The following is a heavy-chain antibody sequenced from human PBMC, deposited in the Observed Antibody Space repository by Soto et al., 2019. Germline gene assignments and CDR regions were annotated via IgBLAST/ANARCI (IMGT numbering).Heavy chain of an antibody. D-gene: IGHD6-19*01. CDR1: GGSFSGYY. Sequence: SETLSLTCAVYGGSFSGYYWSWIRQPPGKGLEWIGEINHSGSTNYNPSLKSRVTISVDTSKNQFSLKLSSVTAADTVVYFCARRMIIALARSHAFDFWGQGTMVTVSS. CDR3: ARRMIIALARSHAFDF. V-gene: IGHV4-34*01. CDR2: INHSGST. J-gene: IGHJ3*01.